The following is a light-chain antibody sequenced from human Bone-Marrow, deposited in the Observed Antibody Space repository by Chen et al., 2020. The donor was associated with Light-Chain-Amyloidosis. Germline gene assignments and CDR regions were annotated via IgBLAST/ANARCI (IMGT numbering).Light chain of an antibody. CDR1: RSNIGNNV. Sequence: QSVLTQSPSASGTPGQRVTISCSGSRSNIGNNVVNWYQQFPGTAPKLLIYKNNQRPSGVPDRLSCSTSGTAASLAISGRQSEDEADYYCAAWDESLNGHWVFGGGTKLTVL. CDR3: AAWDESLNGHWV. CDR2: KNN. V-gene: IGLV1-44*01. J-gene: IGLJ3*02.